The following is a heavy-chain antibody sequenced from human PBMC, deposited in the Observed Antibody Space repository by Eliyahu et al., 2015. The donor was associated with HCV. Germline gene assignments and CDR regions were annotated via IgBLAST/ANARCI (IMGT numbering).Heavy chain of an antibody. CDR3: ARGRFSGFDS. V-gene: IGHV3-53*01. J-gene: IGHJ4*02. D-gene: IGHD3-3*01. CDR1: GFTVSSNY. Sequence: EVQLVESGGGLIQPGGSLRLSCVASGFTVSSNYMSWVRQAAGKGLEWVSVRYSGGSTYYADSVKGRFTTSRDNSKNTLYLQMGSLRVEDTAMYYCARGRFSGFDSWGQGTLVTVSS. CDR2: RYSGGST.